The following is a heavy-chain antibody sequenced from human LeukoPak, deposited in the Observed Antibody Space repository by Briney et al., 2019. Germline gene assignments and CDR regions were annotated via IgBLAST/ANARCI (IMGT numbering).Heavy chain of an antibody. D-gene: IGHD3/OR15-3a*01. CDR1: GFNVSSNY. J-gene: IGHJ4*02. Sequence: PGGSLRLSCAAPGFNVSSNYMSWVRQAPGKGLEWVSVIYRGGSTYYAGSVKGRFIISRDNSKNTLYLQMNSLRVEDTAIYYCVRMIVVLRGASDHFDLWGQGTQVTVSS. V-gene: IGHV3-66*01. CDR3: VRMIVVLRGASDHFDL. CDR2: IYRGGST.